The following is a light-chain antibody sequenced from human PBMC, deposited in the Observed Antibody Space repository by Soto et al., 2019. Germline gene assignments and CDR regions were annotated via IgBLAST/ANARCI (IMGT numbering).Light chain of an antibody. Sequence: QSVLTQPASVSGSPGQSITITCTETRSDVGDYNYVSWYQQHPGKAPKLMIYDVSNRPSGVSNRFSGSKSGNTASLTISGLQAEDEADYYCSSYTSSTTYVFGTGTKLTVL. CDR3: SSYTSSTTYV. CDR1: RSDVGDYNY. CDR2: DVS. V-gene: IGLV2-14*01. J-gene: IGLJ1*01.